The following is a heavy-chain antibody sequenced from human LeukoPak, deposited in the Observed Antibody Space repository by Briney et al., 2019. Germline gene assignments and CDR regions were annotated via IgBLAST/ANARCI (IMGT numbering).Heavy chain of an antibody. V-gene: IGHV3-74*01. Sequence: GGSLRLSCAASGFTFSSYWMHWVRQAPGKGLVWVSRINSDGSSTSYADSVKGRFTISRDNAKNTLYLQMNSLRAEDTAVYYCARDQGAYYPSWYFDLWGRGTLVTVSS. J-gene: IGHJ2*01. CDR3: ARDQGAYYPSWYFDL. CDR1: GFTFSSYW. D-gene: IGHD2-8*01. CDR2: INSDGSST.